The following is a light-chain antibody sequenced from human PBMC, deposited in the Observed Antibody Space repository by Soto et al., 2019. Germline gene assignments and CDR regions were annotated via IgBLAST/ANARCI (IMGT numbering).Light chain of an antibody. Sequence: VWTQSGVTLSVSPGDRATLSGRASQSIGSAVAWYHQRSGQAPRLLIFDASIRVPTTPARFSGSVSGTEFTLTISSLEPEDFEVYFCQQYADRPRTFGQGTKVDIK. CDR1: QSIGSA. V-gene: IGKV3-15*01. J-gene: IGKJ1*01. CDR3: QQYADRPRT. CDR2: DAS.